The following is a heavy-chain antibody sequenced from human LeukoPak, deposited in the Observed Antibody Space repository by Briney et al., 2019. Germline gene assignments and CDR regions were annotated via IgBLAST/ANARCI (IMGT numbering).Heavy chain of an antibody. J-gene: IGHJ3*02. CDR1: GYTFTNYW. Sequence: GESLKISCKGSGYTFTNYWIGWVRQMPGKGLEWMGIIYPGDSDTRYSPSFQGQVTISADKSISTAYLQWSSLKASDTAMYYCARPRIVSSSFDPFDIWGQGTMVTVSS. CDR2: IYPGDSDT. V-gene: IGHV5-51*01. D-gene: IGHD6-6*01. CDR3: ARPRIVSSSFDPFDI.